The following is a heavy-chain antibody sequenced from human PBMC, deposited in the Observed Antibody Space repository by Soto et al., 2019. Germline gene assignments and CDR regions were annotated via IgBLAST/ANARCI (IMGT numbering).Heavy chain of an antibody. D-gene: IGHD1-1*01. CDR2: FDPEDGET. V-gene: IGHV1-24*01. CDR1: GYTLTELS. J-gene: IGHJ5*02. Sequence: ASVKVSCKVSGYTLTELSMHWVRQAPGKGLEWMGGFDPEDGETIYAQKFQGRVTMTEDTSTDTAYMELSSLGSEDTAVYYCATDHVPPVRLTPAENWFDPWGQGTLVTVSS. CDR3: ATDHVPPVRLTPAENWFDP.